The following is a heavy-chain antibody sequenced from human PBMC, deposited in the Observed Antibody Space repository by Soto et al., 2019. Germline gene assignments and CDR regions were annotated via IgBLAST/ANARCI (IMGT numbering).Heavy chain of an antibody. D-gene: IGHD3-10*01. Sequence: PSETLSLTCAVSGGSISSDYCWIFVRQAPGKGLEWIGEIYHTGGTNSNPSLESRVTISVDKSKNQFSLKLNSLTAADTAVYYCARGVTVGRGPIIIVYYFDYWGQGTLVTVSS. V-gene: IGHV4-4*02. CDR1: GGSISSDYC. CDR2: IYHTGGT. CDR3: ARGVTVGRGPIIIVYYFDY. J-gene: IGHJ4*02.